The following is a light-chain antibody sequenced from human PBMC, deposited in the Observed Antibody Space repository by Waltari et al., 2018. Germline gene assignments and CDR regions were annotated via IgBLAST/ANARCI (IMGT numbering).Light chain of an antibody. V-gene: IGKV3-15*01. CDR3: QQYNSWPWT. CDR1: QSVSSK. Sequence: EIVMTQSPATLSVSPGERATLSCRASQSVSSKLAWYQQKPGQAPRLLMYGASTRATGIPARFSGSGSGTEFTLTISSPQSEDFAIYHCQQYNSWPWTFGQGTKVEIK. J-gene: IGKJ1*01. CDR2: GAS.